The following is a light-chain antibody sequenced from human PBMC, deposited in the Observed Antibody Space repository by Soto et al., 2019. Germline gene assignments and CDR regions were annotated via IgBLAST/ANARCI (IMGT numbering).Light chain of an antibody. CDR1: QSISSW. V-gene: IGKV1-5*03. CDR2: KAS. CDR3: QQYNTYWT. Sequence: DIQMTQSPSTLSASVGDRVTITCRASQSISSWLAWDQQKPGKAPKLLIYKASSLESGVPSRFSGSRSGTDFTLTISSLQPDDFATYYCQQYNTYWTFGQGTKVEIK. J-gene: IGKJ1*01.